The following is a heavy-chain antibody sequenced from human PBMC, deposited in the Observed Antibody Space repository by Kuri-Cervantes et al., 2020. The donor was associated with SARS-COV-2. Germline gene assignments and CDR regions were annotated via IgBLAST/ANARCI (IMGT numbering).Heavy chain of an antibody. Sequence: SQTLSLTCAVYGGSFSGYYWSWIRQPPGKGLEWIGEINHSGSTNYNPSLKSRVTVSVDTSKNQFSLKLSSVTAADTAVYYCARRRHDNSIFDAFDIWGQGSVVTVSS. V-gene: IGHV4-34*01. CDR1: GGSFSGYY. J-gene: IGHJ3*02. CDR2: INHSGST. CDR3: ARRRHDNSIFDAFDI. D-gene: IGHD3-22*01.